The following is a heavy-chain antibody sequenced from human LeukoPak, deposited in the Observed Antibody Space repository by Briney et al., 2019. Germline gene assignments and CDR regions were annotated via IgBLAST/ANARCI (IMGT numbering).Heavy chain of an antibody. CDR1: GFSFSTSW. Sequence: PGGSLRLSCAASGFSFSTSWMHWVRQPPGKGLVWVSRINDDGSRTTSADSVKGRFTISRDNAKNTVYLQMNSLRAEDTAVYYCARAFGSPLDYWGQGTLLIVSS. D-gene: IGHD3-3*01. CDR2: INDDGSRT. V-gene: IGHV3-74*03. J-gene: IGHJ4*02. CDR3: ARAFGSPLDY.